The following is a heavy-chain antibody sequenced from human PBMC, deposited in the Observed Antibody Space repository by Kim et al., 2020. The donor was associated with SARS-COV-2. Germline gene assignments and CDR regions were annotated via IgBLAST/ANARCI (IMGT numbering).Heavy chain of an antibody. J-gene: IGHJ6*03. D-gene: IGHD2-2*03. V-gene: IGHV3-33*01. CDR2: IWYDGSNK. CDR3: AREFGYCSSTSCYNYYYMDV. Sequence: GGSLRLSCAASGFTFSSYGMHWVRQAPGKGLEWVAVIWYDGSNKYYADSVKGRFTISRDNSKNTLYLQMNSLRAEDTALYYCAREFGYCSSTSCYNYYYMDVWGTGTTVTVSS. CDR1: GFTFSSYG.